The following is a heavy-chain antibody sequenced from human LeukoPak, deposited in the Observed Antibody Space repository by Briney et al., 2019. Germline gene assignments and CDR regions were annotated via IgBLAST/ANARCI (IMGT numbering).Heavy chain of an antibody. Sequence: ASVKVSCKASGYTFTGYYMHWVRQAPGQGLEWMGWINPNSGGTNYAQKFQGRVTMTRDTSISTAYMELSRLRSDDTAVYYCASTYYDILTGYYPTSPGDYWGQGTLVTVSS. CDR2: INPNSGGT. CDR3: ASTYYDILTGYYPTSPGDY. J-gene: IGHJ4*02. V-gene: IGHV1-2*02. D-gene: IGHD3-9*01. CDR1: GYTFTGYY.